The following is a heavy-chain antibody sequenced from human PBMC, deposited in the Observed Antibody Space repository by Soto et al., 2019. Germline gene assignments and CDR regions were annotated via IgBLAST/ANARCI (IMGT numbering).Heavy chain of an antibody. CDR3: ARDLRGRGSGRFDP. D-gene: IGHD3-10*01. Sequence: QVQLQESGPGLVKPSQTLSLTCTVSGDSITSGGYYWTWIRQHPGKGLEWIGYIYYSGVTYYNPSLKSRVTISVDTSKNQFSLKLSSMTAADTAVYFCARDLRGRGSGRFDPWGRGTLVTVSS. CDR2: IYYSGVT. CDR1: GDSITSGGYY. J-gene: IGHJ5*02. V-gene: IGHV4-31*03.